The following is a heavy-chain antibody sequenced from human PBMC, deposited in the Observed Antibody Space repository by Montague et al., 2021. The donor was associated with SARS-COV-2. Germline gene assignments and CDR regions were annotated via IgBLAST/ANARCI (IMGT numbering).Heavy chain of an antibody. CDR1: GGSISSPDYY. V-gene: IGHV4-39*01. J-gene: IGHJ4*02. Sequence: SETLSLTCTVSGGSISSPDYYWGWIRQSPGKGLEWIGSISYAGRTYYNPSLRSRDSFSMDTSKNHFSLSLNSVNAADTAVYFCARQLPSYCSTNKCYPYYFDVWRQAALRTASS. CDR2: ISYAGRT. D-gene: IGHD2-2*01. CDR3: ARQLPSYCSTNKCYPYYFDV.